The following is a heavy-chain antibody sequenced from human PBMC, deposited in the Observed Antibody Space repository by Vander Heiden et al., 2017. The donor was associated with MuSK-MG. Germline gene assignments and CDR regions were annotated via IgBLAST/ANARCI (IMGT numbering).Heavy chain of an antibody. V-gene: IGHV4-31*03. Sequence: QVQLQESGPGLVKPSQTLSLTCTVSVGSISSGGYYWSWIRQHQGKGLEWIGYIYYSGSTYYNPSLKSRVTISVDTSKNQFSLKLSSVTAADTAVYYCARHITMIVVPNDAFDIWGQGTMVTVSS. CDR1: VGSISSGGYY. D-gene: IGHD3-22*01. CDR2: IYYSGST. CDR3: ARHITMIVVPNDAFDI. J-gene: IGHJ3*02.